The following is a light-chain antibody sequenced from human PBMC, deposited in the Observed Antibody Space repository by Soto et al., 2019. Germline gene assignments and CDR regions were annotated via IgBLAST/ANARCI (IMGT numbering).Light chain of an antibody. CDR3: QQRRNWPPLT. Sequence: EIVMTQSPATPSVSPGERATLPFRASQTVSSNLAWYQQKPGQAPRLLIYGASTRATGIPARFSGSGSGTDFTLTISSLEPEDFAVYYCQQRRNWPPLTFGQGTRLEIK. J-gene: IGKJ5*01. V-gene: IGKV3-11*01. CDR2: GAS. CDR1: QTVSSN.